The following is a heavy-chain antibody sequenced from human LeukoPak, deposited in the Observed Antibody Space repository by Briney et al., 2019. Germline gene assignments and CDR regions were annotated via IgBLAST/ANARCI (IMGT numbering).Heavy chain of an antibody. V-gene: IGHV4-39*07. D-gene: IGHD3-22*01. Sequence: SETLSLTCTVSGGSISSSSYYWGWIRQPPGKGLEWIGEINHSGSTNYNPSLKSRVTISVDTSKNQFSLKLSSVTAADTAVYYCARDYRVTMIVVVQGAFDIWGQGTMVTVSS. J-gene: IGHJ3*02. CDR2: INHSGST. CDR3: ARDYRVTMIVVVQGAFDI. CDR1: GGSISSSSYY.